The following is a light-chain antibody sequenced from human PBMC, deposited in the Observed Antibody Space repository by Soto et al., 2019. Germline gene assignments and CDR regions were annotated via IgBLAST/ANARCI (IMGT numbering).Light chain of an antibody. CDR2: EVT. CDR1: SSDVGGYDF. J-gene: IGLJ1*01. V-gene: IGLV2-8*01. CDR3: SSYAGNRHFYV. Sequence: QSALTQPPSASGSPGQSVAISCTGTSSDVGGYDFVSWYQQHPGKAPRLVIYEVTKRPSGIADRFSGSKSGNMASLTVSGLQAEDEADYYCSSYAGNRHFYVFGTGTKLTVL.